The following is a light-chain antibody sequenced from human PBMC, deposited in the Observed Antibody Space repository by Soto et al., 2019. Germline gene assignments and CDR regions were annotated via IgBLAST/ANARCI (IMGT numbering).Light chain of an antibody. V-gene: IGKV3-20*01. J-gene: IGKJ1*01. CDR1: QSVSSSS. CDR2: GAS. Sequence: EIVLTQSPGTLSLSPGERATLSCRASQSVSSSSLAWYQQKPGQAPRLLIYGASRRATGIPDRFSGGGSGTDFTLTISRLEPEDFAVYYCQQYGRAFGQGTRWIS. CDR3: QQYGRA.